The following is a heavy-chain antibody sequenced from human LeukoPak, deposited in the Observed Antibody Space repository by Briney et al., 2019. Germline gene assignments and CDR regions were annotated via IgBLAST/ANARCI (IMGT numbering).Heavy chain of an antibody. Sequence: SETLSLTCTVSGGSISSYYWSWVRQPPGKGLEWIGYIFYSGSNDYSPSLKSRVTISVDRSKNQFSLKLSSVTAADTAVYYCARVTVFPNDAFDIWGQGTMVTVSS. CDR1: GGSISSYY. V-gene: IGHV4-59*12. CDR2: IFYSGSN. D-gene: IGHD2-21*01. CDR3: ARVTVFPNDAFDI. J-gene: IGHJ3*02.